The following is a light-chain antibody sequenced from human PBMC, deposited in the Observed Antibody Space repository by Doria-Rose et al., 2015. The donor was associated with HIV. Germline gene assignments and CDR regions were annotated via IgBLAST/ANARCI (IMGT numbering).Light chain of an antibody. Sequence: DIRMTQSPSTLSASVGDRVTITCRASLSIGSWLAWYQQNPGKTPMVLSYKASSLESGVPSRFSGSGSGTEFTLTISSQQPDDFATYYCRQYNSYWTFGQGTKVEIK. J-gene: IGKJ1*01. CDR3: RQYNSYWT. V-gene: IGKV1-5*03. CDR1: LSIGSW. CDR2: KAS.